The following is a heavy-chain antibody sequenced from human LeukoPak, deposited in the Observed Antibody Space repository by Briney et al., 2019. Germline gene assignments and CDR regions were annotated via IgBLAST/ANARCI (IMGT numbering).Heavy chain of an antibody. CDR2: INPNGGDT. CDR3: ARGDPYYDYVWGSYRYYPASY. Sequence: ASVKVSCKTSGYTFTGYYIHWVRQAPGQGLEWMGWINPNGGDTNYVQKFQGWVTMTRDSSISTAYMELNRLRSDDTAVYYCARGDPYYDYVWGSYRYYPASYWGQGTLVTVSS. CDR1: GYTFTGYY. D-gene: IGHD3-16*02. J-gene: IGHJ4*02. V-gene: IGHV1-2*04.